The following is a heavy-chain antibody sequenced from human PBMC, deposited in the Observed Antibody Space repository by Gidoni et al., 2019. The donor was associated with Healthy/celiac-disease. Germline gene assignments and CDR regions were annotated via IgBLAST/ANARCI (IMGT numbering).Heavy chain of an antibody. CDR1: GFTFSSYA. CDR3: AKDRVRGPRPPSIDY. J-gene: IGHJ4*02. V-gene: IGHV3-23*01. D-gene: IGHD3-10*01. CDR2: ISGSGGST. Sequence: EVQLLESGGGLVQPGGSLRRSCAASGFTFSSYAMSWVRQAPGKGLEWVSAISGSGGSTYYADSVKGRFTISRDNSKNTLYLQMNSLRAEDTAVYYCAKDRVRGPRPPSIDYWGQGTLVTVSS.